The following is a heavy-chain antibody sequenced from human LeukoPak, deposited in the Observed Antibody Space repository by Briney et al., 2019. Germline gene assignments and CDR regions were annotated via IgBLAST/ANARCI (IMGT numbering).Heavy chain of an antibody. Sequence: ASVKVSCKTSGYTFINYGISWVRQAPGQGLEWMGWISAYNGNTNYAQRLQGRVTMTIDTSTSTAYMELRSLGSDDTAVYYCARDRSTHDYWGQGTLVTVSS. CDR3: ARDRSTHDY. CDR2: ISAYNGNT. J-gene: IGHJ4*02. CDR1: GYTFINYG. D-gene: IGHD2-2*01. V-gene: IGHV1-18*01.